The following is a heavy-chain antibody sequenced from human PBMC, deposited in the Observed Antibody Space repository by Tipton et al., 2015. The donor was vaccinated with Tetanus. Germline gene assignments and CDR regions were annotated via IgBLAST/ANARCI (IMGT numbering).Heavy chain of an antibody. CDR3: AKDVASGGNPWDY. V-gene: IGHV3-30*18. Sequence: SLRVSCAASGFTFSSYGMHWVRQAPGKGLGWVAVISYDGSNKYYADSVKGRFTISRDNSKNTLYLQMNSLRAGDTAVYYCAKDVASGGNPWDYWGQGTLVTVSS. CDR1: GFTFSSYG. D-gene: IGHD2-15*01. J-gene: IGHJ4*02. CDR2: ISYDGSNK.